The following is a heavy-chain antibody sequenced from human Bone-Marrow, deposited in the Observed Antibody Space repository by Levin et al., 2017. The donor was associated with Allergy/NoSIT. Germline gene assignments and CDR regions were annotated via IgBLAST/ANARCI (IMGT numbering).Heavy chain of an antibody. CDR1: GGSISSSSYY. CDR3: ARRQTAAAGTTGIDY. J-gene: IGHJ4*03. CDR2: IYYSGST. Sequence: SETLSLTCTVSGGSISSSSYYWGWIRQPPGKGLEWIGSIYYSGSTYYNPSLKSRVTISVDTSKNQFSLKLSSVTAADTAVYYCARRQTAAAGTTGIDYWGQGTTVTVSS. D-gene: IGHD6-13*01. V-gene: IGHV4-39*01.